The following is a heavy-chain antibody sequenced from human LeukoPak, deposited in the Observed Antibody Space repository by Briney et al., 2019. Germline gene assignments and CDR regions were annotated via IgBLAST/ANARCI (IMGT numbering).Heavy chain of an antibody. J-gene: IGHJ3*02. V-gene: IGHV4-4*07. CDR3: ARDNSRYYYDSSGYYFAFDI. CDR1: GGSISSYY. D-gene: IGHD3-22*01. CDR2: IYTSGST. Sequence: PSETLSLTCTVSGGSISSYYWSWIRQPAGRGLEWIGRIYTSGSTNYNPSLKSRVTMSVDTSKNQFSLKLSSVTAADTAVYYCARDNSRYYYDSSGYYFAFDIWGQGTMVTVSS.